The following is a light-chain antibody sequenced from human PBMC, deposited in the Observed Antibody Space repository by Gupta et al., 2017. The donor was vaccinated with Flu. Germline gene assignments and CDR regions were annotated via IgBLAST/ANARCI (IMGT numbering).Light chain of an antibody. Sequence: EIVLTQSPATLSLSPGERASLSCRASQSVSNFLAWYQQKPGQAPRLLIYDASNRATGIPARFSGSGSGTDFTLTISSLEPEDSAVYYCQQRRDWLTFGGGTRVQIK. V-gene: IGKV3-11*01. J-gene: IGKJ4*01. CDR1: QSVSNF. CDR2: DAS. CDR3: QQRRDWLT.